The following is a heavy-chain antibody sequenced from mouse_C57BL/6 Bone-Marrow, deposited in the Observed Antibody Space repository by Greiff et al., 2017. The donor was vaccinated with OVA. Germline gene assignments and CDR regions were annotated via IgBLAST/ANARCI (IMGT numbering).Heavy chain of an antibody. D-gene: IGHD1-1*01. Sequence: QVQLQQSGAELVKPGASVKMSCKASGYTFTSYWITWVKQRPGQGLEWIGDIYPGSGSTNYNEKFKSKATLTVDTSSSTAYMQLSSLTSEDSAVYYCARSRGSSEGYFDVWGTGTTVTVSS. CDR2: IYPGSGST. V-gene: IGHV1-55*01. J-gene: IGHJ1*03. CDR1: GYTFTSYW. CDR3: ARSRGSSEGYFDV.